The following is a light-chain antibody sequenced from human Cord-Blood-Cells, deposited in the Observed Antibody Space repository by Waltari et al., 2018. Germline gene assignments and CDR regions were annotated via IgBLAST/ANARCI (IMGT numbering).Light chain of an antibody. J-gene: IGKJ5*01. CDR2: DAS. V-gene: IGKV1D-13*01. CDR3: QQFNNYPIA. Sequence: AIQLTQSSSSLSASVGDRDTITFRASQGISSAFAWYQQKPGKAPKLLIYDASSLKSGVPSRFSGSGSGTDFTLTISSLQPEDFATYYCQQFNNYPIAFGQGTRLEIK. CDR1: QGISSA.